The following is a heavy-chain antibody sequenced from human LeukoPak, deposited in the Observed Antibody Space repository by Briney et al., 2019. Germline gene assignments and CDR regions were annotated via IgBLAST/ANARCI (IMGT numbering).Heavy chain of an antibody. J-gene: IGHJ4*02. CDR2: ISSSSTI. CDR1: GFTFSSYS. V-gene: IGHV3-48*02. Sequence: GGSLRLSCAASGFTFSSYSMNWVRQAPGKGLEWVSYISSSSTIYYADSVKGRFTISRDNAKNSLYLQMNSLRDEDTAVYYCARVVDTHFDYWGQGTLVTVSS. CDR3: ARVVDTHFDY. D-gene: IGHD5-18*01.